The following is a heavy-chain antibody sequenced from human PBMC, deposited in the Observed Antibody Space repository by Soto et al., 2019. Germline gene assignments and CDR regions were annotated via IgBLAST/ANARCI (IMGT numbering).Heavy chain of an antibody. V-gene: IGHV3-30*18. D-gene: IGHD6-19*01. J-gene: IGHJ4*02. Sequence: QVQLVESGGGVVQPGRSLRLSCAASGFTFSSYGMHWVRQAPGKGLEWVAVISYDGSNEYYADSVQGRFTISRDNSKNTLFLQMNSLRAEDTAVYYCAKGLSGSSGWCHPDYWGQGSLVTVSS. CDR3: AKGLSGSSGWCHPDY. CDR2: ISYDGSNE. CDR1: GFTFSSYG.